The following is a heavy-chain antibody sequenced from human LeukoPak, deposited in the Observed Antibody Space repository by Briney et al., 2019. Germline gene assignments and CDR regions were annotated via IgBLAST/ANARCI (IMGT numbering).Heavy chain of an antibody. CDR3: ARQYSSCWYYFDY. V-gene: IGHV5-51*01. D-gene: IGHD6-13*01. CDR1: GYSFTSYW. CDR2: IYPGDSDT. Sequence: GESLKISFKGSGYSFTSYWIGWVRQIPGKGLEWMGIIYPGDSDTRYSPPFQAQVPISADKSITTAYLQWSSVKASDTAMYYFARQYSSCWYYFDYWGQGTLVTVSS. J-gene: IGHJ4*02.